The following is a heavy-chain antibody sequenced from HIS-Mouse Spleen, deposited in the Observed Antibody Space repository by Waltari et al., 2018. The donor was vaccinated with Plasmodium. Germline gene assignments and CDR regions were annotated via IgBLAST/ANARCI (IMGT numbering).Heavy chain of an antibody. CDR2: ISYDGSNK. CDR3: ARLYYDFWSGYYPYGMDV. V-gene: IGHV3-30*04. J-gene: IGHJ6*02. Sequence: QVQLVESGGGVVKPGRSLRLSCAASGFTFSGSAMHWVRQAPGKGLEWVAVISYDGSNKYYADSVKGRFTISRDNSKNTLYLQMNSLRAEDTAVYYCARLYYDFWSGYYPYGMDVWGQGTTVTVSS. CDR1: GFTFSGSA. D-gene: IGHD3-3*01.